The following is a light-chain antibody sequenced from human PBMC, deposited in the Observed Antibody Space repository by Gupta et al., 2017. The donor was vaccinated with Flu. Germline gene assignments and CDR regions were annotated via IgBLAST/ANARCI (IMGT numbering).Light chain of an antibody. J-gene: IGKJ2*02. CDR3: QQYNSFPCT. CDR2: KSS. CDR1: QTISTW. Sequence: PSTMSAAVRNRVTITCRASQTISTWLAWYQQKPGKAPKLLIYKSSSLESGVPSRFSGSGSGTEFTLTISSRQPDDFATYYCQQYNSFPCTFGQGTKLEI. V-gene: IGKV1-5*03.